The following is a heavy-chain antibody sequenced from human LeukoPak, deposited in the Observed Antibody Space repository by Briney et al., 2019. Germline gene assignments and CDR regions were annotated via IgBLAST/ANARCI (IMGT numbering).Heavy chain of an antibody. J-gene: IGHJ4*02. V-gene: IGHV3-11*01. CDR2: ISSSGSTI. Sequence: GRSLRLSCAASGFTFSDYYMSWIRQAPGKGLVGVSYISSSGSTIYYADSVKGRFTISRDNAKNSLYLQMNSLRAEDTAVYYCARGGYDSSGPPTPLWGQGTLVTVSS. CDR3: ARGGYDSSGPPTPL. D-gene: IGHD3-22*01. CDR1: GFTFSDYY.